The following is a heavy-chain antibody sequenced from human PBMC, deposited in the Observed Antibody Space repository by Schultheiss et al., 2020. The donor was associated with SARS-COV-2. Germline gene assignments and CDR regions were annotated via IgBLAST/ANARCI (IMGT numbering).Heavy chain of an antibody. Sequence: GGSLRLSCAASGFTFSSYGMHWVRQAPGKGLEWVAVIWYDGSNKYYADSVKGRFTISRDNSKNTLYLQMNSLRAEDTAVYYCARDPSHYYYGSGSWGFDYWGQGTLVTVSS. CDR3: ARDPSHYYYGSGSWGFDY. J-gene: IGHJ4*02. CDR1: GFTFSSYG. CDR2: IWYDGSNK. V-gene: IGHV3-33*08. D-gene: IGHD3-10*01.